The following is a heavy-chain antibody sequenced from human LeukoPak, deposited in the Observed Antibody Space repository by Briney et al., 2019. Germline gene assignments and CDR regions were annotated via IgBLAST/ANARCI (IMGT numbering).Heavy chain of an antibody. J-gene: IGHJ3*02. D-gene: IGHD3-22*01. CDR3: AKDASSGYYRGGFRAFDI. CDR2: ISWNSGSI. V-gene: IGHV3-9*01. Sequence: PGGSLRLSCAASGFTFDDYAMHWVRQAPGKGLEWVSGISWNSGSIGYADSVKGRFTISRDNAKNSLYLQMNSLRAEDTALYYCAKDASSGYYRGGFRAFDIWGQGTMVTVSS. CDR1: GFTFDDYA.